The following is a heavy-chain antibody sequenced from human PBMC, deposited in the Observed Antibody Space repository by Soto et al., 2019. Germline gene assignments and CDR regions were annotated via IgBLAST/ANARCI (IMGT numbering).Heavy chain of an antibody. CDR3: ARAKFESTGWHQFDI. CDR1: GGSVSSGSYY. D-gene: IGHD7-27*01. CDR2: IYYSGST. J-gene: IGHJ4*02. V-gene: IGHV4-61*01. Sequence: SETLSLTCTVSGGSVSSGSYYWSWIRQPPGKGLEWIGYIYYSGSTNYNPSLKSRVTISVDTSKNQFSLKLSSVTAADTTVYYCARAKFESTGWHQFDIWGQGTLVTVSS.